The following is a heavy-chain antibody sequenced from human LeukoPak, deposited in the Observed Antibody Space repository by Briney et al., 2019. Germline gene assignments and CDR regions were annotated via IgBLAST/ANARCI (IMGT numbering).Heavy chain of an antibody. CDR1: GGSISFSSDY. D-gene: IGHD6-13*01. V-gene: IGHV4-39*01. CDR2: IYYSGST. J-gene: IGHJ4*02. CDR3: AVAAAGDSFDY. Sequence: SETLSLTCTVSGGSISFSSDYWGWIRQPPGKGLEWIGSIYYSGSTYYNPSLKSRVTISVDTSKNQFSLKLSSVTAADTAVYYCAVAAAGDSFDYWGQGTLVTVSS.